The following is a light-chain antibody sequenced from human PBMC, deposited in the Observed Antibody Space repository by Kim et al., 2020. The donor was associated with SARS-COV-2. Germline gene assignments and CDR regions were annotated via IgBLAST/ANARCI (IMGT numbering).Light chain of an antibody. Sequence: VSPGQTARITCSGDALPTRYAYWYQQKSGQAPVLVIYEDTKRPSGIPERVSGSSSGAMATLTISGAQVEDEADYYCYSTDTNGNHVFGGGTQLTVL. J-gene: IGLJ2*01. V-gene: IGLV3-10*01. CDR1: ALPTRY. CDR2: EDT. CDR3: YSTDTNGNHV.